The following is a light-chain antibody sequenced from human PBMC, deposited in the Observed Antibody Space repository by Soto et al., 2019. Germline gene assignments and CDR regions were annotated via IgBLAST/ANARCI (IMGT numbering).Light chain of an antibody. J-gene: IGKJ1*01. V-gene: IGKV1-39*01. CDR2: SAS. CDR3: QQSYTTPWT. CDR1: QCISNY. Sequence: DIKMTQSPSSLSASVGDRVTITCRASQCISNYLNWYHQKPGKAPKLLIYSASSLQSGVPPRFSGSGSGTDFTLTISSLQPEDFATYYCQQSYTTPWTFGQGTKVEIK.